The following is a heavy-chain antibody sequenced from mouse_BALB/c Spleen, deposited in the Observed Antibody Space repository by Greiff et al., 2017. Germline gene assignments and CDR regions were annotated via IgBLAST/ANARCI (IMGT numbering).Heavy chain of an antibody. J-gene: IGHJ3*01. CDR2: SSSGGSYT. CDR3: ARDYRYDGFAY. Sequence: EVQGVESGGGLVKPGGSLKLSCAASGFTFSSYAMSWVRQSPEKRLEWVAESSSGGSYTYYPDTVTGRFTISRDNAKNTLYLEMSSLRSEDTAMYYCARDYRYDGFAYWGQGTLVTVSA. CDR1: GFTFSSYA. D-gene: IGHD2-14*01. V-gene: IGHV5-9-4*01.